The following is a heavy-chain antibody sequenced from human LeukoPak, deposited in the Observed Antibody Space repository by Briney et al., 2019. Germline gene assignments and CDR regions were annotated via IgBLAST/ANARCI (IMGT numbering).Heavy chain of an antibody. CDR1: GFTFSSYG. D-gene: IGHD2-15*01. J-gene: IGHJ6*03. CDR3: AKDSATLGYCSGGSCYSLGYYMDV. V-gene: IGHV3-30*02. CDR2: IRYDGSNK. Sequence: PGGSLRLSCAASGFTFSSYGMHWVRQAPGKGLEWVAFIRYDGSNKYYADSVKGRFTISRDNSKNTLYLQMNSLRAEDTAVYYCAKDSATLGYCSGGSCYSLGYYMDVWGKGTTVTISS.